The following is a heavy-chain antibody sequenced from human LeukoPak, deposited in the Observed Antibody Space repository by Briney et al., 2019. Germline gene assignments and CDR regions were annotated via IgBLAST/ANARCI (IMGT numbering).Heavy chain of an antibody. CDR3: AKDRNSDFWSGPLDY. CDR2: ISGSGGST. Sequence: TGGSLRLSCAASGFTFSSYAMSWVRQAPGKGLEWVSAISGSGGSTYYADSVKGRFTISRDNSKNTLYLQMNSLRAEDTAVYYCAKDRNSDFWSGPLDYWGQGTLVTVSS. V-gene: IGHV3-23*01. D-gene: IGHD3-3*01. CDR1: GFTFSSYA. J-gene: IGHJ4*02.